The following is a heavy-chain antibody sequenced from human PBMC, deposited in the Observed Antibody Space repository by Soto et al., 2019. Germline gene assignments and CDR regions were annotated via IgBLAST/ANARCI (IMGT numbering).Heavy chain of an antibody. CDR1: GFTFSSYS. CDR2: ISSGSSII. Sequence: GGSLRLSCAASGFTFSSYSMNWGRQAPGKGLEWVSYISSGSSIIYYADSVKGRFTISRDNAKNSLYLQMNSLRDEDTAVYYCARDLVSYGLVRNMDVWGQGTTVTVSS. CDR3: ARDLVSYGLVRNMDV. V-gene: IGHV3-48*02. D-gene: IGHD5-18*01. J-gene: IGHJ6*02.